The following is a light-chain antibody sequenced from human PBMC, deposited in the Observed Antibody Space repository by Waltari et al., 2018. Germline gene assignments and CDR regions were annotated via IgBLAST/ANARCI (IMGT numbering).Light chain of an antibody. CDR3: SSYAGSNNVV. V-gene: IGLV2-8*01. J-gene: IGLJ2*01. CDR2: EVS. CDR1: SRAVGGFNY. Sequence: QSALTQPPSASGSPGQSVTISCTGTSRAVGGFNYVPWYQQSPGKAPKLMIYEVSKRPSGVPDRFSGSKSGNTASLTVSGLQAEDEADYYCSSYAGSNNVVFGGGTKLTVL.